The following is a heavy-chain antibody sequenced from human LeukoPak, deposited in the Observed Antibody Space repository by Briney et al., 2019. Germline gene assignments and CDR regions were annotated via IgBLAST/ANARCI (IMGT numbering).Heavy chain of an antibody. CDR3: ARDRGRVAAAAGYNWFDP. Sequence: GASVKVSCKASGYTFTGYYMHWVRQAPGQGLEWMGWINPNSGGTNYAQKFQGRVTMTRDTSISTAYMELSRLRSDDTAVYYCARDRGRVAAAAGYNWFDPWGQGTLVTVSS. CDR1: GYTFTGYY. J-gene: IGHJ5*02. CDR2: INPNSGGT. V-gene: IGHV1-2*02. D-gene: IGHD6-13*01.